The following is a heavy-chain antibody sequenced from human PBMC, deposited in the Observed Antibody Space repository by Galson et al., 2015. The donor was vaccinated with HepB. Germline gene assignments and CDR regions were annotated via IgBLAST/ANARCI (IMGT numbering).Heavy chain of an antibody. J-gene: IGHJ4*02. CDR2: IRYDGSNK. CDR3: LFGSGSYLGF. Sequence: SLRLSCAASGFTFSNYGMHWVRQAPGKGLEWVAFIRYDGSNKYYADSVRGRFTISRDNSKNTLYLQMNSLRAEDTAVYYCLFGSGSYLGFWGQGTLVTVSS. D-gene: IGHD3-10*01. V-gene: IGHV3-30*02. CDR1: GFTFSNYG.